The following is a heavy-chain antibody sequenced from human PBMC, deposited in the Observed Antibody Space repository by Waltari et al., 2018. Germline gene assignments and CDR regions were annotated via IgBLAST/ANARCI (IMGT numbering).Heavy chain of an antibody. CDR1: GFPFRAYW. J-gene: IGHJ4*02. CDR3: ARKGGRGYTYGPFYFDS. CDR2: INGDGYGI. V-gene: IGHV3-74*01. Sequence: EVQLLEAGGDLVQPGGPLRLSCAASGFPFRAYWMPWARQAPGKGLVWVARINGDGYGITYSDSVQGRFTISRDNTKNTVYLQLNSLRADDTAVYYCARKGGRGYTYGPFYFDSWGRGTLVTVSS. D-gene: IGHD5-18*01.